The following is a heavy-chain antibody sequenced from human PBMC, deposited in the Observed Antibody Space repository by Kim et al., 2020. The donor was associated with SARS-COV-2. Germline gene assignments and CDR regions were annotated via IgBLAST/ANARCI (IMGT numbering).Heavy chain of an antibody. D-gene: IGHD3-3*01. CDR3: ARSGSVPYGFWSGYFGPWDY. CDR2: ISAYNGNT. CDR1: GYTFTSYG. J-gene: IGHJ4*02. Sequence: ASVKVSCKASGYTFTSYGISWVRQAPGQGLEWMGWISAYNGNTNYAQKLQGRVTMTTDTSTSTAYMELRSLRSDDTAVYYCARSGSVPYGFWSGYFGPWDYWGQGTLVTVSS. V-gene: IGHV1-18*01.